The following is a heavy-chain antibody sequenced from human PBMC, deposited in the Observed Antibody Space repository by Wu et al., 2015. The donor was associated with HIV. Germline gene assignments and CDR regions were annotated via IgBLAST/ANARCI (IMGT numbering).Heavy chain of an antibody. CDR1: GYNFASYG. Sequence: QVRLFQSPDEVKKPGASVRVSCQASGYNFASYGINWVRQTPGQGLNWMGWISPYNGNTNYAQKLQGRVTMTTDTSTSTAYMELSNLRSEDTAVYYCARWGGEVTMIGMDVWAEGRRSPSLQ. CDR2: ISPYNGNT. CDR3: ARWGGEVTMIGMDV. D-gene: IGHD3-22*01. J-gene: IGHJ6*04. V-gene: IGHV1-18*01.